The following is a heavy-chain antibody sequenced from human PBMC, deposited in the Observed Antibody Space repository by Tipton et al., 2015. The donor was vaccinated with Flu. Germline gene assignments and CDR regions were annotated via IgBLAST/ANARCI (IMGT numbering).Heavy chain of an antibody. CDR1: GGSINSVSHY. J-gene: IGHJ5*02. Sequence: TLSLTCTVSGGSINSVSHYWSWIRQPAGKGLEWIGRIYTSGSTNYNPSLRGRVTISVDTSRNQFSLKVFSVTAADTAVYYCARRDYSNYVSDPKSLFDPWGQGILVTVSS. D-gene: IGHD4-11*01. CDR2: IYTSGST. V-gene: IGHV4-61*02. CDR3: ARRDYSNYVSDPKSLFDP.